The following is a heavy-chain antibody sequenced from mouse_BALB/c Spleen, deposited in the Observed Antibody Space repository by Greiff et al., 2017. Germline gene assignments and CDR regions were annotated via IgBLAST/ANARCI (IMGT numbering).Heavy chain of an antibody. V-gene: IGHV3-6*02. CDR2: ISYDGSN. Sequence: EVKLVESGPGLVKPSQSLSLTCSVTGYSITSGYYWNWIRQFPGNKLEWMGYISYDGSNNYNPSLKNRISITRDTSKNQFFLKLNSVTTEDTATYYCARMGYDYGRFAYWGQGTLVTVSA. J-gene: IGHJ3*01. CDR3: ARMGYDYGRFAY. CDR1: GYSITSGYY. D-gene: IGHD2-4*01.